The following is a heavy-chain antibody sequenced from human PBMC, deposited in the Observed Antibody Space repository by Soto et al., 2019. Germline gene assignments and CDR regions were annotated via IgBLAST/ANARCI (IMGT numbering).Heavy chain of an antibody. CDR3: ARPANTVADHFDL. CDR1: GYTFAICW. D-gene: IGHD4-17*01. J-gene: IGHJ4*02. CDR2: IYPSASDT. Sequence: GESLKSACXVSGYTFAICWIGWVRQMTGKGLEWMGIIYPSASDTRYSPSFQGQVTISADQSINTAYLQWDSLKASDTAIYYCARPANTVADHFDLWGQGTPVTVSS. V-gene: IGHV5-51*01.